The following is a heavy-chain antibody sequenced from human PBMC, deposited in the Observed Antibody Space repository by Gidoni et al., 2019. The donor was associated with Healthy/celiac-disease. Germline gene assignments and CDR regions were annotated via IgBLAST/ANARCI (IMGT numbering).Heavy chain of an antibody. J-gene: IGHJ4*02. CDR2: ISRSSSYI. V-gene: IGHV3-21*01. CDR1: GFTFSSYS. CDR3: ARGRNAVAGTQGFILD. D-gene: IGHD6-19*01. Sequence: EVQLVESGGGLVKPGGSLRLSCAAYGFTFSSYSMNWVRQAPGKGLEWVSSISRSSSYIYYADSVKGRFTISRDNAKNSLYLQMNSLRAEDTAVYYCARGRNAVAGTQGFILDWGQGTLVTVSS.